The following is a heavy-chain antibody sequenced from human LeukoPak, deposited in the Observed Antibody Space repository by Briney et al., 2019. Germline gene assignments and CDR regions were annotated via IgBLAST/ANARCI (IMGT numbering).Heavy chain of an antibody. CDR1: GFTFSSYW. Sequence: PGGSLRLSCVVSGFTFSSYWMHWVRQAPGKGLVWVSRVNSDGSDTIYADSVKGRFTISRDNAKNTLFVQMNSLRVEDTAIYHCARSAAGSWSIDYWGQGTRVTVSS. CDR3: ARSAAGSWSIDY. D-gene: IGHD6-13*01. V-gene: IGHV3-74*01. J-gene: IGHJ4*02. CDR2: VNSDGSDT.